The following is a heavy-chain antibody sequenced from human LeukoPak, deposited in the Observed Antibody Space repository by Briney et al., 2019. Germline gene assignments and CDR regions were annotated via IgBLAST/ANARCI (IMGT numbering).Heavy chain of an antibody. CDR3: ARVSEGYSSGWYCSAFDI. V-gene: IGHV1-69*04. D-gene: IGHD6-19*01. Sequence: GASVKVSCKASGGTFSSYAISWVRQAPGQGLEWMGRIIPILGIANYAQKFQGRVTITADKSTSTAYMELSSLRSEDTAVYYCARVSEGYSSGWYCSAFDIWGQGTMVTVSS. CDR2: IIPILGIA. J-gene: IGHJ3*02. CDR1: GGTFSSYA.